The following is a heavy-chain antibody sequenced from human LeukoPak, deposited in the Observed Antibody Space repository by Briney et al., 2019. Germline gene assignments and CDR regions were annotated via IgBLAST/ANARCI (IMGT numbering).Heavy chain of an antibody. V-gene: IGHV1-18*01. D-gene: IGHD4-11*01. J-gene: IGHJ6*02. CDR1: GYTFTSCG. CDR2: ISAYNGNT. CDR3: SRFGDSSNYFYYYKMDV. Sequence: ASVKVSCKTSGYTFTSCGISWVRHAHGQGLGLKGWISAYNGNTTYAQKLQGRVTMTTDTSTSTHHMELRSLRTDDTGVYFWSRFGDSSNYFYYYKMDVWGQGTTVTVSS.